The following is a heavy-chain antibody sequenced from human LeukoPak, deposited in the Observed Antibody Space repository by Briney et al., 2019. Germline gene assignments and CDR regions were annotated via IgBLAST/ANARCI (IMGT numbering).Heavy chain of an antibody. CDR1: GFTFSSYA. V-gene: IGHV3-23*01. CDR2: VNGSGGST. J-gene: IGHJ4*02. Sequence: GGSLRLSCAASGFTFSSYAMSWVRQAPGKGLEWVSVVNGSGGSTYYADSVKGRFTISRDNSKNTLYLQMNSLRAEDTAVYYCAKDSSVGSGSYFDYWGQGTLVTVSS. D-gene: IGHD3-10*01. CDR3: AKDSSVGSGSYFDY.